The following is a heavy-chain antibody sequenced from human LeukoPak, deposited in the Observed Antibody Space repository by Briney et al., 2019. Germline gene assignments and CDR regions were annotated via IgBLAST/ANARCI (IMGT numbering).Heavy chain of an antibody. J-gene: IGHJ4*02. CDR2: INPKIGGT. Sequence: ASVKVSCKTSGYTFTDYYIHWVRQAPGQGLESMGWINPKIGGTNYAPRFQGRVSMTSDTSITTAYMQLRRVTSDDTAVYYCARDSSRRPQKYDIATSFSTENWGQGTLVTVSS. V-gene: IGHV1-2*02. CDR3: ARDSSRRPQKYDIATSFSTEN. D-gene: IGHD3-9*01. CDR1: GYTFTDYY.